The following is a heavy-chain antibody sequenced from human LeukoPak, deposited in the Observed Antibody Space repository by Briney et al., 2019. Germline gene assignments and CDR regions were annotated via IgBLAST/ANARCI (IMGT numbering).Heavy chain of an antibody. CDR2: IGVDDDT. CDR1: GLTFNNQD. Sequence: PGGSLRLSCVASGLTFNNQDMHWVRQSAGKGLEWVSAIGVDDDTYYSASVKGRFTISRENARNSLYLQMNSLRAEDTAVYYCARERTRGCNGDICLDGFDMWGRGTKVTVSS. D-gene: IGHD2-15*01. J-gene: IGHJ3*02. V-gene: IGHV3-13*01. CDR3: ARERTRGCNGDICLDGFDM.